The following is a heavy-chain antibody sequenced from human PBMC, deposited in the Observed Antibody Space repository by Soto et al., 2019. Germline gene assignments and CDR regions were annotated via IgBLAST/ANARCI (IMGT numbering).Heavy chain of an antibody. CDR2: IKQDGSEK. D-gene: IGHD2-8*01. J-gene: IGHJ5*02. CDR3: ARQGAVYAIHWFDP. Sequence: EVQLVESGGGLVQPGGSLRLSCAASGFTFTTYWMSWVRHAPGKGLEWVANIKQDGSEKYYVDSAKGRFTITRDNAKNSLYLQMNSLRAEDTAVYYCARQGAVYAIHWFDPWGQGTLVTVSS. V-gene: IGHV3-7*01. CDR1: GFTFTTYW.